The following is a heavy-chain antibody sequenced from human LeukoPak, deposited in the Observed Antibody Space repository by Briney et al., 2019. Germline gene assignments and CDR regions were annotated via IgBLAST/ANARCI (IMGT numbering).Heavy chain of an antibody. CDR2: IKSKTDGRTT. J-gene: IGHJ4*02. Sequence: PGGSLRLSCAASGFTFSSYAMSWVRQAPGKGLEWVGRIKSKTDGRTTDYAAPVKGRFTISRDDSKNTLYLQMNSLKTEDTAVYYCTTETVTTDYWGQGTLVTVSS. CDR3: TTETVTTDY. CDR1: GFTFSSYA. V-gene: IGHV3-15*01. D-gene: IGHD4-17*01.